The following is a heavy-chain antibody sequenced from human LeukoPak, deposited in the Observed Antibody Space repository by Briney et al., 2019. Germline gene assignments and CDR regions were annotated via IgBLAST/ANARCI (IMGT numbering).Heavy chain of an antibody. D-gene: IGHD3-10*01. CDR3: AKGIGSYGSGSYLDY. CDR2: ISGSGGST. CDR1: GFTVSTNC. Sequence: GGSLRLSCAASGFTVSTNCMTWVRQAPGKGLEWVSVISGSGGSTYYADSVKGRFTISRDNSKNTLYLQMNSLRAEDTAVYYCAKGIGSYGSGSYLDYWGQGTPVTVSS. J-gene: IGHJ4*02. V-gene: IGHV3-23*01.